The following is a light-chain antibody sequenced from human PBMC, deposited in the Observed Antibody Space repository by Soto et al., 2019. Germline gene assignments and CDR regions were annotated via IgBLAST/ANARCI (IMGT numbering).Light chain of an antibody. J-gene: IGKJ2*01. CDR2: GAS. V-gene: IGKV3-15*01. Sequence: EIVMTQSPATLSVSPGERATVSCRASRTINSNLAWYQQKPGQAPRLLIHGASTRATGVPARFSGSGSGTEFTLTISSLQSEDFAVYYCQQYHNWPPQYTFGQGTKLQI. CDR1: RTINSN. CDR3: QQYHNWPPQYT.